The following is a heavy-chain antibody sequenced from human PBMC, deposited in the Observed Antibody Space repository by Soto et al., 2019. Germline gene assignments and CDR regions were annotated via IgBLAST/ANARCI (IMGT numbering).Heavy chain of an antibody. Sequence: EVQLVESGGDLVQPGGSLRLSCAASGFTVSTDWMYWVRQAPGKGLEWVSVIRGGGDTFYADSVEGRFTISRDNSKNTVYLQMNSLRVEDTAVYYCVRENYYDAMDLWGQGTSVTVSS. J-gene: IGHJ6*02. V-gene: IGHV3-66*01. CDR1: GFTVSTDW. CDR2: IRGGGDT. CDR3: VRENYYDAMDL.